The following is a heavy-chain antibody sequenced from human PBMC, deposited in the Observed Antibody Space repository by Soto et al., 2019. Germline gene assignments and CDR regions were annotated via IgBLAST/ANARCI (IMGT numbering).Heavy chain of an antibody. CDR3: ARGPSIVVVPAARDFWFDP. D-gene: IGHD2-2*01. CDR2: INAGNGNT. CDR1: GYTFTSYA. J-gene: IGHJ5*02. V-gene: IGHV1-3*01. Sequence: ASVKVSCKASGYTFTSYAMHWVRQAPGQRLEWMGWINAGNGNTKYSQKFQGRVTITRDTSASTAYMELSSLRSEDTAVYYCARGPSIVVVPAARDFWFDPWGQGTLVTVSS.